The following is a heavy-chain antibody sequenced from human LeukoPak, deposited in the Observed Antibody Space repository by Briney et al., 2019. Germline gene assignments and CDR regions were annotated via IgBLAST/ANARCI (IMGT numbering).Heavy chain of an antibody. J-gene: IGHJ6*03. V-gene: IGHV3-23*01. D-gene: IGHD2-2*01. CDR1: GFTFSSYA. Sequence: WGSLRLSCAASGFTFSSYAMSWVRQAPGKGLEWVSAISGSGGSTYYADSVKGRFTISRDNAKNSLYLQMNSLRAEDTAVYYCARRADIVVVPAAHRDYYYYYYMDVWGKGTTVTVSS. CDR3: ARRADIVVVPAAHRDYYYYYYMDV. CDR2: ISGSGGST.